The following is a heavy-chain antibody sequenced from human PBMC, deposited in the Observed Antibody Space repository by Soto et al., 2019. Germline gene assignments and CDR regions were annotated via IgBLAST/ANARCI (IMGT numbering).Heavy chain of an antibody. D-gene: IGHD3-10*01. CDR1: GGTVSSCA. V-gene: IGHV1-69*13. CDR2: FIPIFVSA. Sequence: GASVKVSCKASGGTVSSCAITWVRQAPGKGLEWMGVFIPIFVSAHYAPKFQGRITITADESTSTAYMELSGLTSEDTAIFYCARDVSSDTTGFRGYDLWGQGTQV. J-gene: IGHJ4*02. CDR3: ARDVSSDTTGFRGYDL.